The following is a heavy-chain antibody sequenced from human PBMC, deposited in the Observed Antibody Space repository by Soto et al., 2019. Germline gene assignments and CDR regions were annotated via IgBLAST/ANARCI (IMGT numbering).Heavy chain of an antibody. CDR2: IGGSGSAT. V-gene: IGHV3-23*01. D-gene: IGHD6-19*01. CDR3: ARNSSGMDV. CDR1: GFSFTTYA. J-gene: IGHJ6*02. Sequence: EVKLLESGGGLAQPGGSLRLACEVSGFSFTTYAMSWVRQAPGKGLDWVSGIGGSGSATYYADSVKGRFTISRDNSKNTVHLQMNRLRDEDTAVYYCARNSSGMDVWGQGTTVSVSS.